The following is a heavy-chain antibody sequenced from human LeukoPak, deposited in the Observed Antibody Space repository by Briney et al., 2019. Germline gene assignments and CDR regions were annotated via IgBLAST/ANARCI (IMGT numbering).Heavy chain of an antibody. CDR3: ARSYSGYDRGQSLWY. J-gene: IGHJ4*02. V-gene: IGHV4-59*01. Sequence: SETLSLTCTVSGGSISSFYWSWIRQPPGKGLEWIGNVYYSGSTNYNPSLKSRVTISVDTSKNQFSLKLSSVTAADTAVYYCARSYSGYDRGQSLWYLGQGTLVTVSS. D-gene: IGHD5-12*01. CDR1: GGSISSFY. CDR2: VYYSGST.